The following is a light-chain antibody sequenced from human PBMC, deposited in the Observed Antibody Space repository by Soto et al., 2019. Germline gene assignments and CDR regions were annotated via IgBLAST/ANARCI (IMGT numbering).Light chain of an antibody. Sequence: EIVLTQSPGTLSLSPGERATLSCRASQSVSSTYLAWYQQKPGQAPRLLIYGASNRATGIPDRFSGSESGTDFTLTISRLEPEDFAVYYCQQYGDSRWTIGQGTRVDI. J-gene: IGKJ1*01. CDR2: GAS. V-gene: IGKV3-20*01. CDR3: QQYGDSRWT. CDR1: QSVSSTY.